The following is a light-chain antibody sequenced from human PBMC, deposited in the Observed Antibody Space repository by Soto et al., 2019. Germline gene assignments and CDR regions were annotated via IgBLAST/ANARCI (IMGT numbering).Light chain of an antibody. Sequence: EIVMTQSPATLSVSPGERVTLSCRASQSVGRALAWYQQKPGQAPRLLIYSASTRATGIPGRFSGSGSGTEFYLAISSLQYEHFAVYYCQQYIKWPPTFTFGQGTKLEIK. CDR1: QSVGRA. CDR3: QQYIKWPPTFT. CDR2: SAS. J-gene: IGKJ2*01. V-gene: IGKV3-15*01.